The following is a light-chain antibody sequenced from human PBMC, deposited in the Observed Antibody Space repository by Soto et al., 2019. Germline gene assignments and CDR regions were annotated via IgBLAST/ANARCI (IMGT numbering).Light chain of an antibody. CDR3: KSYAGSNTYV. J-gene: IGLJ1*01. CDR2: SNN. V-gene: IGLV1-44*01. CDR1: SSNIGSNT. Sequence: QSVLTQPPSASGTPGQRVTISCSGSSSNIGSNTVNWYQQLPGTAPKLLIYSNNQRPSGVPDRFSGSKSGNTASLTVSGLQAADEADYFCKSYAGSNTYVFRSGTTVTVL.